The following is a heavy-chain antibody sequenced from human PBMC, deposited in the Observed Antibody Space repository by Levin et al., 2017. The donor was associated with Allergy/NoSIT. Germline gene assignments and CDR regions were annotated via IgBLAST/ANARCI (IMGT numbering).Heavy chain of an antibody. Sequence: GGSLRLSCAASGFTFSSYGMHWVRQAPGKGLEWVAVISYDGSNKYYADSVKGRFTISRDNSKNTLYLQMNSLRAEDTAVYYCAKDSGYYYEVFDIWGQGTMVTVSS. J-gene: IGHJ3*02. V-gene: IGHV3-30*18. CDR3: AKDSGYYYEVFDI. D-gene: IGHD3-22*01. CDR2: ISYDGSNK. CDR1: GFTFSSYG.